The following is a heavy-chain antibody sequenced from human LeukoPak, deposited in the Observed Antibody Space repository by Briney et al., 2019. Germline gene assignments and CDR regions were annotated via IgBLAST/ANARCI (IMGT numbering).Heavy chain of an antibody. J-gene: IGHJ4*02. D-gene: IGHD3-10*01. CDR1: GYTFTTFG. Sequence: ASVKVSCKTSGYTFTTFGISWVRQAPGQGLEWVGWISPYNGDTNYVQKFQDRVTMTTDSSTSTVFMELRSLTSDDTAVYYCARASYYCARTTCYPGEYWGQGTLITVSS. CDR3: ARASYYCARTTCYPGEY. CDR2: ISPYNGDT. V-gene: IGHV1-18*01.